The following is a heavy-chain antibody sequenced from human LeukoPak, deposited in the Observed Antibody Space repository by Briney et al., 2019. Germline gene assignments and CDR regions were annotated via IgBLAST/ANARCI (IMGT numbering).Heavy chain of an antibody. J-gene: IGHJ2*01. Sequence: SLRLSCAASGFTFDDYAMHWVRQAPGKGLECVSGISWNSGSIGYADSVKGRFTISRDNAKHSLYLQMNSLRAEDTALYYCAKALPIKTTVTTYDFDLWGRGTLVTVSS. V-gene: IGHV3-9*01. CDR3: AKALPIKTTVTTYDFDL. CDR1: GFTFDDYA. D-gene: IGHD4-17*01. CDR2: ISWNSGSI.